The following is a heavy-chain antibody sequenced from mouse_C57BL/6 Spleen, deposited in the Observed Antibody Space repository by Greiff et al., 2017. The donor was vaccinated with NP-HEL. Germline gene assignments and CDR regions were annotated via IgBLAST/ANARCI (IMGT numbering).Heavy chain of an antibody. CDR2: IDPNSGGT. J-gene: IGHJ3*01. Sequence: VKLQESGPELVKPGASVKISCKASGYTFTSYWMHWVKQRPGRGLEWIGRIDPNSGGTKYNEKFKSKATLTVDKPSSTAYMQLSSLTSEDSAVYYCARGYYDYDGAWFAYWGQGTLVTVSA. CDR3: ARGYYDYDGAWFAY. CDR1: GYTFTSYW. V-gene: IGHV1-72*01. D-gene: IGHD2-4*01.